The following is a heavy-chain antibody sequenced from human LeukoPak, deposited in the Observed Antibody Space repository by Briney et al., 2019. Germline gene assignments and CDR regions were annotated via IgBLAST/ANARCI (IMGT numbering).Heavy chain of an antibody. CDR2: IYYSGST. Sequence: PSQTLSLTCTVSGGSISSGGYYWSWIRQHPGKGLEWIGYIYYSGSTYYNPSLKSRVTISVDTSKNQFSLKLSSVTAADTAVYYCARVILGYCSSTSCYEVYGNWFDPWGQGTLVTVSS. CDR1: GGSISSGGYY. D-gene: IGHD2-2*01. J-gene: IGHJ5*02. CDR3: ARVILGYCSSTSCYEVYGNWFDP. V-gene: IGHV4-31*03.